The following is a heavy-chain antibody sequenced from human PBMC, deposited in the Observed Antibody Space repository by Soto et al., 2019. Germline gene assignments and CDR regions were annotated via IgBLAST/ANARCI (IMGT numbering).Heavy chain of an antibody. CDR2: ISYDGSNK. V-gene: IGHV3-30*18. CDR1: GFTFSSYG. J-gene: IGHJ4*02. Sequence: PGGSLRLSCAASGFTFSSYGMHWVRQAPGKGLEWVAVISYDGSNKYYADSVKGRFTISRDNSKNTLYLQMNSLRAEDTAVYYCAKDKDKDRYCISTSCSPGRYFDYWGQGTLVTVSS. CDR3: AKDKDKDRYCISTSCSPGRYFDY. D-gene: IGHD2-2*01.